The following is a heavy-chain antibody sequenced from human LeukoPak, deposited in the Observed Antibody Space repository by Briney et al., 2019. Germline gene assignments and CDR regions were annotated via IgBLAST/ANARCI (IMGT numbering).Heavy chain of an antibody. D-gene: IGHD4-23*01. J-gene: IGHJ6*02. Sequence: GGSLRLSCAASGFTVSSNYMSWVRQAPGKGLEWVSVIYSGGSTYYADSVKGRFTISRDNSENTLYLQMNSLRAEDTAVYYCARGGGNSGYSYGMDVWGQGTTVTVS. CDR2: IYSGGST. CDR1: GFTVSSNY. CDR3: ARGGGNSGYSYGMDV. V-gene: IGHV3-53*01.